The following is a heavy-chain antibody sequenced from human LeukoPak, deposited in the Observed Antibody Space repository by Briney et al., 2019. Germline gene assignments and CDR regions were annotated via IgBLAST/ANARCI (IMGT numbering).Heavy chain of an antibody. CDR2: ISSSSSHI. CDR1: GFTFSSYS. Sequence: GGSLRLSCAASGFTFSSYSMNWVRQAPGKGLEWVSSISSSSSHIYYGDSVKGRFTISRDNAKNSLYLQMNSLRAEDTAVYYCARGYCTNGVCQRYFDYWGQGTLVTVSS. J-gene: IGHJ4*02. CDR3: ARGYCTNGVCQRYFDY. V-gene: IGHV3-21*01. D-gene: IGHD2-8*01.